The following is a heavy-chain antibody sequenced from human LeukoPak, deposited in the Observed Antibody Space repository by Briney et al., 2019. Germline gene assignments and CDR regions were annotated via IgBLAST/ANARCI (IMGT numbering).Heavy chain of an antibody. J-gene: IGHJ6*02. CDR2: ISYDGSNE. CDR3: AKGFLGAGMDV. V-gene: IGHV3-30*18. CDR1: GFTISSYG. D-gene: IGHD3-3*01. Sequence: GRSLRLSCAASGFTISSYGMHWVRQAPGKGLEWVAVISYDGSNEYYADSVKGRFTISRDNSKNTLYLQMNSLRAEDTAVYYCAKGFLGAGMDVWGQGTTVTVSS.